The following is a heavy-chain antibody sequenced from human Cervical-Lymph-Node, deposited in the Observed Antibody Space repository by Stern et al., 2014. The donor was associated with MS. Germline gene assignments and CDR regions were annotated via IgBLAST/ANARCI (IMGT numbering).Heavy chain of an antibody. CDR2: VIPILGIA. J-gene: IGHJ3*02. Sequence: QVQLVQSGAAVKKPGSSVKVSCKASGGPFSSYTISWVRQAPGQGLEWMGRVIPILGIANYAQKFQGRVTITADKSTSTAYMELSSLRSEDTAVYYCARDLVKAWSHLDAFDIWGQGTMVTVSS. D-gene: IGHD3-9*01. CDR1: GGPFSSYT. CDR3: ARDLVKAWSHLDAFDI. V-gene: IGHV1-69*08.